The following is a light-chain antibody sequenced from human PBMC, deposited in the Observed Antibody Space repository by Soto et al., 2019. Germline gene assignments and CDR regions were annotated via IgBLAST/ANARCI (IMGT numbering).Light chain of an antibody. CDR3: LQDINYPWT. V-gene: IGKV1D-13*01. Sequence: QMTQSPSSLSASVGEGVTITSRASQGISSALAWYQQKPGKAPKLLIYDASSLESGVPSRFSGSGSGTDFTLTISSLQPEDSATYYCLQDINYPWTFGQGTKVDIK. CDR1: QGISSA. J-gene: IGKJ1*01. CDR2: DAS.